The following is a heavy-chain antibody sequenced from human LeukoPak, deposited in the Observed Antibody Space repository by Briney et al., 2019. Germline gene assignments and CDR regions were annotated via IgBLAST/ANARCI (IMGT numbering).Heavy chain of an antibody. J-gene: IGHJ3*02. D-gene: IGHD3-10*01. CDR1: GYTFTSYD. Sequence: ASVKVSCKASGYTFTSYDINWVRQATGQGLEWMGWMNPNSGNTGYAQKFQGRVTMTRNTSISTAYMELSSLRSEDTAVYYCARFYGLGSYYKLDAFDIWGQGTMVTVSS. CDR2: MNPNSGNT. V-gene: IGHV1-8*01. CDR3: ARFYGLGSYYKLDAFDI.